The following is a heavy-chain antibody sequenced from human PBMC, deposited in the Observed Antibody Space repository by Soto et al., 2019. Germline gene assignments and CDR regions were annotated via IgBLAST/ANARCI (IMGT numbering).Heavy chain of an antibody. CDR3: ASTMDV. CDR1: GFTFSSYA. CDR2: ISYDGSNK. V-gene: IGHV3-30-3*01. J-gene: IGHJ6*02. Sequence: ESGGGVVQPGRSLRLSCAASGFTFSSYAMHWVRQAPGKGLEWVAVISYDGSNKYYADSVKGRFTISRDNSKNTLYLQRNSLRAEDTAVYYCASTMDVWGQGTKVTVSS.